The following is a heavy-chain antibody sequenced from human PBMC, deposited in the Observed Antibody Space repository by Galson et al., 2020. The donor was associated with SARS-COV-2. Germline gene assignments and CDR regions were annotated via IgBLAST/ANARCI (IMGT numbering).Heavy chain of an antibody. J-gene: IGHJ3*02. D-gene: IGHD3-9*01. CDR2: IYYSGST. CDR1: GGSISSGGYY. Sequence: SQTLSLTCTVSGGSISSGGYYWSWLRQHPGKGLAWIGYIYYSGSTYYNPSLKSRVTISVDTSKNQFSLKLSSVTAADTAVYYCARAPVLRYFDWLLSAGAFDIWGQGTMVTVSS. CDR3: ARAPVLRYFDWLLSAGAFDI. V-gene: IGHV4-31*02.